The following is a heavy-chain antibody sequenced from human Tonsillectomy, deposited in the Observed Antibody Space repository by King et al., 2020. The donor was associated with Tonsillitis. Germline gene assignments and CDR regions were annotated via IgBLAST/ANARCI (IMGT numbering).Heavy chain of an antibody. CDR1: GFTFSDAW. V-gene: IGHV3-15*01. CDR2: IKRKTETERETT. J-gene: IGHJ4*02. Sequence: VQLVESGGGLVKPGGSLRLSCAASGFTFSDAWMTWVRQAPGKGLEWVGRIKRKTETERETTDYGAPVKGRFSISRDDSKSTLYLQMNSLETEDTAVYFCVTGVGRSDTDYWGRGTLVTVSS. CDR3: VTGVGRSDTDY. D-gene: IGHD1-26*01.